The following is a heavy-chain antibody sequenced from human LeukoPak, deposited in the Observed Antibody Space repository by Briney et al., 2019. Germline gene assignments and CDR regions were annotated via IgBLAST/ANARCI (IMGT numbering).Heavy chain of an antibody. V-gene: IGHV4-34*01. J-gene: IGHJ4*02. CDR1: GGSFSGYY. D-gene: IGHD6-13*01. CDR3: ASLSDRGDSSSWTIPISRFDY. CDR2: INHSGST. Sequence: SETLSLTCAVYGGSFSGYYWSWIRQPPAKGLEWIGEINHSGSTNYNPSLKSRVTISVDTSKNQFSLKLSSVTAADTAMYYCASLSDRGDSSSWTIPISRFDYWGQGTLVTVSS.